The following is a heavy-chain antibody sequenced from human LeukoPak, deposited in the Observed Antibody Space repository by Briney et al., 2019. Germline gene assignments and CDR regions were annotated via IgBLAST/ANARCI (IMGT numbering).Heavy chain of an antibody. J-gene: IGHJ4*02. D-gene: IGHD3-9*01. V-gene: IGHV3-48*01. CDR1: GFTFRSYS. CDR3: ARVLTAFYLTGPPGVDH. CDR2: ISSSSSTI. Sequence: GGSLRLSCAASGFTFRSYSMNWVRQAPGKGLEWVSYISSSSSTIYYGDSVKGRFTISRDNAKNSLYLQMNSLRAEDTAVYYCARVLTAFYLTGPPGVDHWGQGTLVTVSS.